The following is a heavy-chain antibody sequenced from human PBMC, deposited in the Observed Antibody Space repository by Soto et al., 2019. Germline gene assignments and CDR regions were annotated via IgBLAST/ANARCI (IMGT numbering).Heavy chain of an antibody. D-gene: IGHD5-12*01. V-gene: IGHV4-61*01. CDR1: GGSVSSGSYY. CDR3: ARVGGGATTVNWFDP. CDR2: IHYSGST. Sequence: QVQLQESGPGLVKPSETLSLTCTVSGGSVSSGSYYWSWIRQPPGKGLEWIGYIHYSGSTNYNPSLLSRVTISVDMSKNQFSLKLRSGTPADTAVYYCARVGGGATTVNWFDPWGQGTLVTVSS. J-gene: IGHJ5*02.